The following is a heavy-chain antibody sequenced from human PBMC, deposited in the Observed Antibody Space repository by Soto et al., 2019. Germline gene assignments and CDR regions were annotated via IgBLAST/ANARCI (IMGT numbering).Heavy chain of an antibody. CDR2: INPNSGGT. V-gene: IGHV1-2*04. Sequence: ASVKVSCKASGYTFTGYYMHWVRQAPGQGLEWMGWINPNSGGTNYAQKFQGWVTMTTDTSISTAYMELSSLRSDDTAVYYCAREVDAFDIWGQGTMVTVSS. J-gene: IGHJ3*02. CDR1: GYTFTGYY. CDR3: AREVDAFDI.